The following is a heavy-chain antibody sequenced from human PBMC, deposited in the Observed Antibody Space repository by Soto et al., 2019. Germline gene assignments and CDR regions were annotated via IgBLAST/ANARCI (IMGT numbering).Heavy chain of an antibody. CDR2: IIPILGIA. J-gene: IGHJ6*02. Sequence: QVQLVQSGAEVKKPGSSVKVSCKASGGTFSSYTISWVRQAPGQGLEWMGRIIPILGIANYAQKFQGRVTITAAKSTSTAYMELSSLRSEDTAVYYCANEIRGYYYGMDVWGQGTTVTVSS. V-gene: IGHV1-69*02. CDR3: ANEIRGYYYGMDV. CDR1: GGTFSSYT.